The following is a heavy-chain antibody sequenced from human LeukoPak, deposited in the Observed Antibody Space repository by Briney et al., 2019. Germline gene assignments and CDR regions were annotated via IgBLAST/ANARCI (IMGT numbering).Heavy chain of an antibody. J-gene: IGHJ3*02. V-gene: IGHV6-1*01. CDR2: TYYMSKWYN. Sequence: SHTLSLTCAISGGSVFSNSSWNLIRPSPSRGLELLGRTYYMSKWYNDYVVSVKSRININPDTSKNQFSLQLNSVTPEDTAVYYCARGGQGDGYSADEAFDIWGQGTMVTVS. CDR3: ARGGQGDGYSADEAFDI. D-gene: IGHD5-18*01. CDR1: GGSVFSNSS.